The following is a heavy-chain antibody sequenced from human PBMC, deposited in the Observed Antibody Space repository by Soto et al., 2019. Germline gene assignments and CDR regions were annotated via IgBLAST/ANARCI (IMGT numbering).Heavy chain of an antibody. J-gene: IGHJ4*02. D-gene: IGHD4-17*01. CDR2: ISYDGSNK. CDR3: ASKEGRMTTVTTLDY. CDR1: GFTFSSYA. V-gene: IGHV3-30-3*01. Sequence: QVQLVESGGGVVQPGRSMRLSCAASGFTFSSYAMHWVRQAPGKGLEWVAVISYDGSNKYYADSVKGRFTISRDNSKNTLYLQMNSLRAEDTAVSYCASKEGRMTTVTTLDYWGQGTLVTVSS.